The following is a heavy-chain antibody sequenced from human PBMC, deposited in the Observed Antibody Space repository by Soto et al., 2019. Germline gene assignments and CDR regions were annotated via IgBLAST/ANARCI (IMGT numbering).Heavy chain of an antibody. CDR1: GFTLSSYS. J-gene: IGHJ4*02. CDR2: ISYDGNKK. CDR3: ARSVAVAGLDY. D-gene: IGHD6-19*01. V-gene: IGHV3-30-3*01. Sequence: QVQLVESGGGVVRPGRSLRLSCAASGFTLSSYSMHWVRQAPGKGLEWVGVISYDGNKKYYRDSVKGRFSISRDTSNNTVHLQMNSLRPEDTAVYYCARSVAVAGLDYWGQGSLVTVSS.